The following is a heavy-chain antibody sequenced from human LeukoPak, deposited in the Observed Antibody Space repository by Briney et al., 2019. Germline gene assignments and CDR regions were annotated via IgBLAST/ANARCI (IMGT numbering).Heavy chain of an antibody. Sequence: ASVKVSCKASGYTFTGYYMHWVRQAPGQGLEWMGWINPNSGDTNYAQKFQGRVTMTRDTSISTAYMELSRLRSDDTAVYYCARDSIVYYYDSSGYYYNYFDYWGQGSLVTVS. D-gene: IGHD3-22*01. J-gene: IGHJ4*02. V-gene: IGHV1-2*02. CDR3: ARDSIVYYYDSSGYYYNYFDY. CDR2: INPNSGDT. CDR1: GYTFTGYY.